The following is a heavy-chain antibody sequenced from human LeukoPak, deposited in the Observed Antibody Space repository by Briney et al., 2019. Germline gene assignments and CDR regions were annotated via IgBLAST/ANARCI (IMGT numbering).Heavy chain of an antibody. V-gene: IGHV1-8*03. CDR1: GYTFTSYD. J-gene: IGHJ4*02. D-gene: IGHD1-1*01. CDR3: ATDPSTGPPDY. CDR2: MNPNSGNT. Sequence: ASVKVSCKASGYTFTSYDINWVRQATGQGLEWMGWMNPNSGNTGYAQKFQGRVTITRNTSISTAYMELSSLRSEDTAVYYCATDPSTGPPDYWGQGTLVTVSS.